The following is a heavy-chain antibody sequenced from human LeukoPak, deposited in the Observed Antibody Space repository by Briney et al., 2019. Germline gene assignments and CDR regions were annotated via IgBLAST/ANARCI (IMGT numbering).Heavy chain of an antibody. D-gene: IGHD3-10*01. CDR2: ISANDGGT. CDR3: AKDRYYGSGSYFTFDI. CDR1: GFTFSNYA. V-gene: IGHV3-23*01. Sequence: GGSLRLSCAASGFTFSNYAMSWVRQAPGKGLEWVSSISANDGGTYYADSVKGRFTISRDNSKNTLYFEMNSLRAEDTAVYFCAKDRYYGSGSYFTFDIWGQGRMVTVSS. J-gene: IGHJ3*02.